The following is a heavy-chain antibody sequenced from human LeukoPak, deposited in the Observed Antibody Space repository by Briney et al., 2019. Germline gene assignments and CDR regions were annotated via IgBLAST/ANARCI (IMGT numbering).Heavy chain of an antibody. V-gene: IGHV3-23*01. J-gene: IGHJ5*02. CDR1: GFTFSSYA. CDR2: ISGSGGST. CDR3: AKLYYDFWSGRPAFDP. D-gene: IGHD3-3*01. Sequence: GGSLRLSCAASGFTFSSYAISWVRQAPGKGLEWVSAISGSGGSTYYADSVKGRFTISRDNSKNTLYLQMNSLRAEDTAVYYCAKLYYDFWSGRPAFDPWGQGTLVTVSS.